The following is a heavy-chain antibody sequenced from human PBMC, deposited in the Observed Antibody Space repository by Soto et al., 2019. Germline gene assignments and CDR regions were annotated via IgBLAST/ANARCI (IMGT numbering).Heavy chain of an antibody. J-gene: IGHJ5*02. CDR3: ASGYSSGWYIGWFDP. Sequence: QVQLVQSGAEVKKPGASVKVSCKASGYTFTSYAMHWVRQAPGQRLEWMGWINAGNGNTKYSQKFQGRVTITRDTSASTAYMELSSLRSEDTAVYYCASGYSSGWYIGWFDPWGQGTLVTVSS. CDR2: INAGNGNT. CDR1: GYTFTSYA. D-gene: IGHD6-19*01. V-gene: IGHV1-3*01.